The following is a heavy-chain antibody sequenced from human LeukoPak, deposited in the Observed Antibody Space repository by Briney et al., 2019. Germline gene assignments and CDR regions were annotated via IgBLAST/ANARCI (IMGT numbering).Heavy chain of an antibody. J-gene: IGHJ4*02. D-gene: IGHD1-1*01. CDR2: IRSKAYGGTT. CDR1: GFTFVDYA. V-gene: IGHV3-49*03. Sequence: GGSLRLSCTASGFTFVDYAMSWFRQAPGKGMEWVGFIRSKAYGGTTEYAASVKGRFTISRDDSKSIAYLQMNSLKTEDTAVYYCTRDRGGSDYWGQGTLVTVSS. CDR3: TRDRGGSDY.